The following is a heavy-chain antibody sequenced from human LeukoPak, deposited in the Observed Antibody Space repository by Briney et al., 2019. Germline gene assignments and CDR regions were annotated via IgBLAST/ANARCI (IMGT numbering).Heavy chain of an antibody. V-gene: IGHV1-2*02. CDR1: GSTFSDYH. CDR2: INPKSGDA. D-gene: IGHD3-16*01. Sequence: GASVKVSCKASGSTFSDYHINWVRQASGQGPEWMGWINPKSGDASYSQAFQGRVTMTRDTSISTAYMELNRLRSDDTAMYYCARGEYSNGYPYRLDSWGQGTLVTVSS. J-gene: IGHJ4*02. CDR3: ARGEYSNGYPYRLDS.